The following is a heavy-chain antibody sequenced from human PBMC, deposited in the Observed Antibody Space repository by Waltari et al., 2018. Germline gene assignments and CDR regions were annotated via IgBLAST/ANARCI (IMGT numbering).Heavy chain of an antibody. J-gene: IGHJ4*02. CDR2: INHSGST. D-gene: IGHD1-26*01. CDR3: ARGGRLRRAGGY. V-gene: IGHV4-34*01. CDR1: GGSFSGYY. Sequence: QVQLQQWGAGLLKPSETLSLTCAVYGGSFSGYYWSWIRQPPGKGLEWIGEINHSGSTNYNPSLKSRVTISVDTSKNQFSLKLSSVTAADTAVYYCARGGRLRRAGGYWGQGTLVTVSS.